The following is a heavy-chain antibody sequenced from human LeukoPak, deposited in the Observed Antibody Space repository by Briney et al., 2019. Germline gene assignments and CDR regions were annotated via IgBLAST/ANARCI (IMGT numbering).Heavy chain of an antibody. CDR3: ARDGGSSNWVPWFDP. D-gene: IGHD6-13*01. V-gene: IGHV3-30-3*01. CDR1: GFTFSSYA. J-gene: IGHJ5*02. Sequence: GGSLRLSCAASGFTFSSYAMHWVRQAPGKGLEWVAVMSYDGDNNYYADSVKGRFSISRDNSKNTLYLQMNSLRVEDTAVYYCARDGGSSNWVPWFDPWGQGTLVTVSS. CDR2: MSYDGDNN.